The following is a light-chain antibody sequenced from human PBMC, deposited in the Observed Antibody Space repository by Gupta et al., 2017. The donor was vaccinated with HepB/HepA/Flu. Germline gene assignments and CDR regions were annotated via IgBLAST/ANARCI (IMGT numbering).Light chain of an antibody. Sequence: EIVLTQYPATLSVSPGERATLSCRASQSVSSNLAWYQQKPGQAPRLLIYSASTRATGIPARFSGSGSGTEFTLTISSLQSEDFAVYYCQQYNNWPPWTFGQGTKVEIK. CDR3: QQYNNWPPWT. CDR2: SAS. J-gene: IGKJ1*01. CDR1: QSVSSN. V-gene: IGKV3-15*01.